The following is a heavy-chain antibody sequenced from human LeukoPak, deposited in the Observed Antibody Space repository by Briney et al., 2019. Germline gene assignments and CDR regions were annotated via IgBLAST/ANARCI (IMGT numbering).Heavy chain of an antibody. D-gene: IGHD3-22*01. J-gene: IGHJ4*02. V-gene: IGHV3-48*03. CDR1: GFSLSSYE. CDR2: ISSSARTI. CDR3: ARCSNSYDTGGYYRCPLDH. Sequence: GGSLRLSCAASGFSLSSYEMTWVRQAPGKGLEWVSSISSSARTIYYADSVKGRFTISRDNAKNSLYLQMNSLRAEDTAVYYCARCSNSYDTGGYYRCPLDHWGQGTLVTVSS.